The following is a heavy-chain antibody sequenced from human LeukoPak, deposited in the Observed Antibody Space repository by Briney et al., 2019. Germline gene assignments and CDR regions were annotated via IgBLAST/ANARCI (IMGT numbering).Heavy chain of an antibody. J-gene: IGHJ6*03. Sequence: GGSLRLSCAGSGFTFSRYSMNWFRQAPGKGLERVSSISSRSTNIFYADSVKGRFTISRDNSKNTLYLQMNSLRAEDTAVYYCARGGTIFGVVINGWRGYYYMDVWGKGTTVTVSS. CDR1: GFTFSRYS. D-gene: IGHD3-3*01. V-gene: IGHV3-21*01. CDR2: ISSRSTNI. CDR3: ARGGTIFGVVINGWRGYYYMDV.